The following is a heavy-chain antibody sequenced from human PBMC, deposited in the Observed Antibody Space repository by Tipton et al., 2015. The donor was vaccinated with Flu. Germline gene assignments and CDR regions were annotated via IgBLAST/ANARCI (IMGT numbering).Heavy chain of an antibody. V-gene: IGHV4-31*03. CDR2: IYYSGTT. D-gene: IGHD4-23*01. CDR1: SASISSGYYF. Sequence: LRLSCTVSSASISSGYYFWTWFRQHPGQGLELVGYIYYSGTTYYNPSLQSRLTLSVDPSKIQFSLKLSSVTAADTAVYYCARDTAVVPRAFDTWGQGTMVTVSS. J-gene: IGHJ3*02. CDR3: ARDTAVVPRAFDT.